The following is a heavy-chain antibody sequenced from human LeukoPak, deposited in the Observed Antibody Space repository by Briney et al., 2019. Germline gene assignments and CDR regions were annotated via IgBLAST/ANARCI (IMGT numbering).Heavy chain of an antibody. D-gene: IGHD3-9*01. CDR2: ISYDGSNK. Sequence: PGRSLRLSCAASGFTFSSYAMHWVRQAPGKGLEWVAVISYDGSNKYYADSVKGRFTISRDNSKNTLYLQMNSLRAEDTAVYYCARDQGLTGYYRLPRAYNWFDPWGQGTLVTVSS. CDR3: ARDQGLTGYYRLPRAYNWFDP. V-gene: IGHV3-30*04. CDR1: GFTFSSYA. J-gene: IGHJ5*02.